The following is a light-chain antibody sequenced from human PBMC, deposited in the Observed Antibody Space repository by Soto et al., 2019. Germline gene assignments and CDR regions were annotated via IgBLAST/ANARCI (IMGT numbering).Light chain of an antibody. CDR1: QGISSA. J-gene: IGKJ1*01. CDR2: DAS. Sequence: QLTQSPSSLSASVGDRVTITCRASQGISSAFAWYQQKVGKAPKLLVFDASSLYSGVPSRFSGSGSGTDFTLTISRLQPEDFATYYCQQSFVTPRTFGQGTKVDI. V-gene: IGKV1-13*02. CDR3: QQSFVTPRT.